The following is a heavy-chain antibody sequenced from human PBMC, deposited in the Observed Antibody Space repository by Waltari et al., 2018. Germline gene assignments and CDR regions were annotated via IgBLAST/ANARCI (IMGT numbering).Heavy chain of an antibody. CDR1: GGSISSSSYY. J-gene: IGHJ6*03. Sequence: CTVSGGSISSSSYYWGWIRQPPGKGLEWIGSIYYSGSTYYNPSLKSRVTISVDTSKNQFSLKLSSVTAADTAVYYCATLWFGELLFAVNYYMDVWGKGTTVTVSS. CDR3: ATLWFGELLFAVNYYMDV. CDR2: IYYSGST. V-gene: IGHV4-39*07. D-gene: IGHD3-10*01.